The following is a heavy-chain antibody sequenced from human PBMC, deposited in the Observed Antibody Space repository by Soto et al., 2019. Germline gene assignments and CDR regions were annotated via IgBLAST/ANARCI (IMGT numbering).Heavy chain of an antibody. Sequence: SETLSLTCPVSGGSISSSSHYWGWIRQPPGKGLEWIGSIFYSGSTDYNPSLKSRVTISVDTSKNQFSLKLSSVTAADTAMYYCARVYGDYLDYWGQGTLVTVSS. CDR2: IFYSGST. CDR3: ARVYGDYLDY. D-gene: IGHD4-17*01. V-gene: IGHV4-39*07. CDR1: GGSISSSSHY. J-gene: IGHJ4*02.